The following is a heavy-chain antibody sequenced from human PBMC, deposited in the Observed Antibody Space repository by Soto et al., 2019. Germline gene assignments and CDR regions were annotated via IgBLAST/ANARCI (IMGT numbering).Heavy chain of an antibody. CDR2: IKQDGSEK. J-gene: IGHJ4*02. D-gene: IGHD3-22*01. CDR3: ARVPPTTYCDSSGYPFFDY. Sequence: SLRLSCAASGFTFSSYWMSWVRQAPGKGLEWVANIKQDGSEKYYVDSVKGRFTISRDNAKNSLYLQMNSLRAEDTAVYYCARVPPTTYCDSSGYPFFDYWGQGTLVTVSS. CDR1: GFTFSSYW. V-gene: IGHV3-7*01.